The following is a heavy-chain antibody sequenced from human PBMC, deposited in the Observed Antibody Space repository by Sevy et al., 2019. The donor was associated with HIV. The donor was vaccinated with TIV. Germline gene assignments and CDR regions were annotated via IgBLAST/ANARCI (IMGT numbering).Heavy chain of an antibody. V-gene: IGHV3-30*03. D-gene: IGHD3-9*01. CDR3: ARDFTGFNGMDV. J-gene: IGHJ6*02. CDR2: ISYHGRNE. Sequence: GGSLRLSCAASGFSFSSYGMHWLRQAPGKGLEWVALISYHGRNEFYGDSVKGRFTISRDNSKKTLYLQVNSLRAEDTAVYYCARDFTGFNGMDVWGQRTMVTVSS. CDR1: GFSFSSYG.